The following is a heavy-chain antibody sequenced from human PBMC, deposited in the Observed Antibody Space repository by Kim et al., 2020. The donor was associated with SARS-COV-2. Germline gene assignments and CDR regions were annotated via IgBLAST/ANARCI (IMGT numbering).Heavy chain of an antibody. J-gene: IGHJ4*01. Sequence: GGSLRLSCAASGFTFSSYAMHWVRQAPGKGLEWVAVISYDGSNKYYADSVKGRFTISRDNSKNTLYLQMNSLRAEDTAVYYCARDAENDFWSGHYHFDY. D-gene: IGHD3-3*01. CDR1: GFTFSSYA. CDR3: ARDAENDFWSGHYHFDY. V-gene: IGHV3-30-3*01. CDR2: ISYDGSNK.